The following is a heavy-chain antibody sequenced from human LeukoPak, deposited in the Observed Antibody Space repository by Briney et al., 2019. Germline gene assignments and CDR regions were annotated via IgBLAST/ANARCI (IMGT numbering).Heavy chain of an antibody. Sequence: SVKVSCKASGGTFSSYAISWVRQAPGQGLEWMGRIITILGIANYAQKFQGRVTITADKSTSTAYMELSSLRSEDTAVYYCARGVAGDYYYYGMDVWGQGTTVTVSS. CDR2: IITILGIA. CDR1: GGTFSSYA. V-gene: IGHV1-69*04. J-gene: IGHJ6*02. D-gene: IGHD4-17*01. CDR3: ARGVAGDYYYYGMDV.